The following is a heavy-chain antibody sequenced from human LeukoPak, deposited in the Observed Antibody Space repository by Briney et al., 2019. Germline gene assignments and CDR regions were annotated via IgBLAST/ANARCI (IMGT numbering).Heavy chain of an antibody. V-gene: IGHV3-30*18. J-gene: IGHJ4*02. CDR2: ISYDGSNK. Sequence: GGSLRLSCAASGFTFSSYGMHWVRQAPGKELEWVAVISYDGSNKYYADSVKGRFTISRDNSKNTLYLQMNSLRAEDTAVYYCAKDPWGSGYAYYFDYWGQGTLVTVSS. CDR1: GFTFSSYG. CDR3: AKDPWGSGYAYYFDY. D-gene: IGHD5-12*01.